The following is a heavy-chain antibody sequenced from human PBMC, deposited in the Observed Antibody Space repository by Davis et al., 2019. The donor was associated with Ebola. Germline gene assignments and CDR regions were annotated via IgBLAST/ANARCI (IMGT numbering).Heavy chain of an antibody. CDR2: IYPGDSDT. D-gene: IGHD2-2*01. J-gene: IGHJ6*02. CDR3: ARLVVPAAMGNYYYGMDV. CDR1: GYTFTSYW. V-gene: IGHV5-51*01. Sequence: KVSCKASGYTFTSYWIGWVRQMPGKGLKWMGIIYPGDSDTRYSPSFQGQVTISADKSISTAYLQWSSLKASDTAMYYCARLVVPAAMGNYYYGMDVWGQGTTVTVSS.